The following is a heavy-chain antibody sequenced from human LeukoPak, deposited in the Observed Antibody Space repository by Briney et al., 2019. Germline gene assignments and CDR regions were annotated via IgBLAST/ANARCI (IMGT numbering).Heavy chain of an antibody. CDR3: ARGYSGAYDY. CDR2: ISGSSNYI. V-gene: IGHV3-21*01. CDR1: GFTFSSYT. D-gene: IGHD6-19*01. Sequence: GGSLRLSCAASGFTFSSYTMNWVRQAPGKGLEWVSSISGSSNYIYYADSVKGRFTISRDNAKNSFYLQMSNLRAGDTAVYYCARGYSGAYDYWGQGTLVTVSS. J-gene: IGHJ4*02.